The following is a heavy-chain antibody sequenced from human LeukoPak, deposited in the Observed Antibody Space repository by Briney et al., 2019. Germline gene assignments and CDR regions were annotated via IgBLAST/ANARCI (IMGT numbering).Heavy chain of an antibody. CDR3: ARLSNYYDSSGYYPCFDY. V-gene: IGHV4-38-2*01. CDR1: GYSISSGYY. CDR2: IYRSGST. Sequence: SETLSLTCSVSGYSISSGYYWGWIRQPPGKGLEWIGNIYRSGSTYYNPSLKSRVTISVDTSKNKFSLNLSSVTAADTAVYYCARLSNYYDSSGYYPCFDYWGQGTLVTVSS. D-gene: IGHD3-22*01. J-gene: IGHJ4*02.